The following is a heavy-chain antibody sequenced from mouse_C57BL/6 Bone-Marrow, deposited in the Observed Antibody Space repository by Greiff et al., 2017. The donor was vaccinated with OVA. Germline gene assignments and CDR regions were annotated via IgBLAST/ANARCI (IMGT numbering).Heavy chain of an antibody. V-gene: IGHV1-18*01. CDR3: ARSGLRRGYYAMDY. CDR2: INPNNGGT. D-gene: IGHD2-4*01. CDR1: GYKFTDYN. Sequence: EVQLQQSGPELVKPGASVKIPCKASGYKFTDYNMDWVKQSHGKSLEWIGDINPNNGGTIYNQKFKGKATLTVDKSSSTAYMELRSLTSEDTAVDYCARSGLRRGYYAMDYWGQGTSVTVSS. J-gene: IGHJ4*01.